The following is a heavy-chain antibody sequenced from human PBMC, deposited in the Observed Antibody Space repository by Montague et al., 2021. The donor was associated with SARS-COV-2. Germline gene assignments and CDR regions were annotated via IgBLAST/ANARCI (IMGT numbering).Heavy chain of an antibody. D-gene: IGHD2-15*01. CDR1: GGSISSFY. Sequence: SETLSLTCTVSGGSISSFYWSWFRQPPGKGLEWIEYISDSGSTNYNPSLTSRVTMSVDTSKNQFSPKVNSVTAADTAVYYCARHYSATLPAVYWGQGTLVTVSS. J-gene: IGHJ4*02. V-gene: IGHV4-59*08. CDR3: ARHYSATLPAVY. CDR2: ISDSGST.